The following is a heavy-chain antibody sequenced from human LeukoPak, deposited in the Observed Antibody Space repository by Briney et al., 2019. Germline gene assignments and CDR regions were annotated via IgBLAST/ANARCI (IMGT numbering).Heavy chain of an antibody. CDR2: ISWNSGSI. Sequence: GGSLRPSCAASGFTFDDYAMHWVRQAPGKGLEWVSGISWNSGSIGYADSVKGRFTISRDSAKNSLYLQKNSLRAEDTALYYCAKDFSSLTYCSSTSCYTERFWFDPWGQGTLVTVSS. J-gene: IGHJ5*02. CDR3: AKDFSSLTYCSSTSCYTERFWFDP. D-gene: IGHD2-2*02. CDR1: GFTFDDYA. V-gene: IGHV3-9*01.